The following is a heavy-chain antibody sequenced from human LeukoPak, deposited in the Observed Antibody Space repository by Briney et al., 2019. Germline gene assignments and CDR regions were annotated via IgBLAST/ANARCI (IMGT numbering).Heavy chain of an antibody. Sequence: SVKVSCKASGGTFSSYAISWVRQAPGQGLEWMGGIIPIFGTANYAQKFQGRVTITADESTSTAYMELRSLRSDDTAVYYCARIDIAVAGLNYFDYWGQGTLVTVSS. V-gene: IGHV1-69*13. CDR3: ARIDIAVAGLNYFDY. D-gene: IGHD6-19*01. CDR1: GGTFSSYA. J-gene: IGHJ4*02. CDR2: IIPIFGTA.